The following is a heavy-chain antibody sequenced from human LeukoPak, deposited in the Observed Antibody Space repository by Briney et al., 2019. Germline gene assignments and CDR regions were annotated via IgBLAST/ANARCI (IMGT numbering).Heavy chain of an antibody. J-gene: IGHJ6*04. Sequence: ASVKVSCKASGYTFTSYGISWVRQAPGQGLEWMGWISAYNDNTNYAQKLQGRVTMTIDTSTSTAYMELRSLRSDDTAVYYCARVDDFWSGYSFFMDVWGKGTTVTVSS. D-gene: IGHD3-3*01. CDR2: ISAYNDNT. CDR1: GYTFTSYG. V-gene: IGHV1-18*01. CDR3: ARVDDFWSGYSFFMDV.